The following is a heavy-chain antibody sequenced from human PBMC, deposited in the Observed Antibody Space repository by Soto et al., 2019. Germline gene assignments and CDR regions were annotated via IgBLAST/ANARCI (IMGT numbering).Heavy chain of an antibody. D-gene: IGHD6-13*01. Sequence: SETLSLTCAVSGGSISSSNWWSWVRQPPGKGLEWIGEIYHSGSTNYNPSLKSRVTISVDKSKNQFSLKLSSVTAADTAVYYCARAVSSRWYGGWFDHWGQGTLVTVSS. CDR2: IYHSGST. J-gene: IGHJ5*02. CDR3: ARAVSSRWYGGWFDH. V-gene: IGHV4-4*02. CDR1: GGSISSSNW.